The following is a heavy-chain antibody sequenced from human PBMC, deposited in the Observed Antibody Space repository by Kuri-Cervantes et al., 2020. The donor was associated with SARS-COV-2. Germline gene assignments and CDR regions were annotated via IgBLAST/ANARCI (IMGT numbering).Heavy chain of an antibody. Sequence: GESLKISCAASGFTFSSYAMSWVRQAPGKGLEWVSAISGSGGSTYYADSVKGRFTISRDNSRNTLCLQMNSLRAEDTAVYYCASERSPKCCSSTSCYVIWGQGTLVTVSS. D-gene: IGHD2-2*01. CDR2: ISGSGGST. J-gene: IGHJ4*02. CDR1: GFTFSSYA. V-gene: IGHV3-23*01. CDR3: ASERSPKCCSSTSCYVI.